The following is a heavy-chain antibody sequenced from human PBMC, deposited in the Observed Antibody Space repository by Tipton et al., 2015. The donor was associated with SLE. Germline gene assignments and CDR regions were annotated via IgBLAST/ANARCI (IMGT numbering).Heavy chain of an antibody. CDR1: GFTFSSYW. CDR2: IKQDGSEK. Sequence: SLRLSCAASGFTFSSYWMSWVRQAPGKGLEWVANIKQDGSEKYYVDSVKGRFTISRDNAKNSLYLQMNSLRAEDTAVYFCARDQGIAAPFDYWGQGTLVTVSS. D-gene: IGHD6-13*01. V-gene: IGHV3-7*01. CDR3: ARDQGIAAPFDY. J-gene: IGHJ4*02.